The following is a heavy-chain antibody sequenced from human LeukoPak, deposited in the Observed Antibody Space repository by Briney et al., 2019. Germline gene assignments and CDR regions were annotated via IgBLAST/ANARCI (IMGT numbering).Heavy chain of an antibody. J-gene: IGHJ4*02. D-gene: IGHD6-13*01. CDR3: ARTGRSSSWYSHFDY. CDR2: IIPIFGTA. CDR1: GGTFSSYA. Sequence: SVKVSCKASGGTFSSYAISWVRQAPGQGLEWMGGIIPIFGTANYAQKFQGRVTITTDESTSTAYMELSSLRSEDTAVYYCARTGRSSSWYSHFDYWGQGTLVTVSS. V-gene: IGHV1-69*05.